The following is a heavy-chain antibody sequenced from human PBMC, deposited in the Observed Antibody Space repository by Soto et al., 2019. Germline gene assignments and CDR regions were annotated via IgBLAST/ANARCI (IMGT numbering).Heavy chain of an antibody. CDR3: ARGSSIAGLYYGMDV. J-gene: IGHJ6*02. D-gene: IGHD6-6*01. V-gene: IGHV4-31*03. CDR2: NYYSGIT. CDR1: GGSISSGGYY. Sequence: QVQLQESGPGLVKPSQTLSLTCTVSGGSISSGGYYWTWIRQHPGKGLEWIGYNYYSGITYYNPSPKPRVTISLATSKTQFSLKLSSVTAADTAVYYCARGSSIAGLYYGMDVWGQGTTVTVSS.